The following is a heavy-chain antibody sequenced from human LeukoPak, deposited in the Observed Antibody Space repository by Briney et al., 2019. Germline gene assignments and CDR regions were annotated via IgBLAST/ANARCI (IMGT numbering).Heavy chain of an antibody. CDR2: INQDGSEK. J-gene: IGHJ6*04. Sequence: GGSLRLSCAASGFTFSNYWMNWVRQAPGKGLEWVANINQDGSEKYYVDSVKGRFTISRNTAKTSMYLQMNSLRAEDTAVYYCAELGITMIGGVWGKGTTVTISS. D-gene: IGHD3-10*02. CDR3: AELGITMIGGV. CDR1: GFTFSNYW. V-gene: IGHV3-7*01.